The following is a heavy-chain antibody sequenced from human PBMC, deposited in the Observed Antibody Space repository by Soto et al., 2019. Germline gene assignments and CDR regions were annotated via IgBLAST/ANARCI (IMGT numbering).Heavy chain of an antibody. V-gene: IGHV1-2*02. Sequence: GASVKVSCKASGYTFTGYYMHWVRQAPGQGLEWMGWINPNSGGTNYAQKFQGRVTMTRATSSSTAYMELSRLRSDDTAVYYCAREERRYYYFGMDIWARETTVTVS. CDR2: INPNSGGT. J-gene: IGHJ6*02. CDR1: GYTFTGYY. D-gene: IGHD1-1*01. CDR3: AREERRYYYFGMDI.